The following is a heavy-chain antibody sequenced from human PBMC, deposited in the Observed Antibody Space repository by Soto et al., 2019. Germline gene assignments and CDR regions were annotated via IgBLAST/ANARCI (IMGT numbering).Heavy chain of an antibody. J-gene: IGHJ5*01. CDR1: GGSIRSGGYY. CDR3: ARDSYYYDSSGTIPNNWFDS. D-gene: IGHD3-22*01. CDR2: IYYSGST. Sequence: SETLSLTCTVSGGSIRSGGYYWSWIRQHPGKGLEWIGYIYYSGSTYYNPSLKSRVTISVDTSKNQFSLKLSSVTAADTAVYYCARDSYYYDSSGTIPNNWFDSWCQGTLVTVPS. V-gene: IGHV4-31*03.